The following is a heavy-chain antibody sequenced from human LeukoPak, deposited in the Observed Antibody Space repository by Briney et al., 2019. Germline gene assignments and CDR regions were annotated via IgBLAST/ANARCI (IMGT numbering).Heavy chain of an antibody. J-gene: IGHJ6*02. CDR3: ARGRNYYDSSGYYHYYGMDV. V-gene: IGHV3-33*01. D-gene: IGHD3-22*01. CDR2: IWYDGSNK. CDR1: GFTFSSYG. Sequence: GGSLRLSCAASGFTFSSYGMHWVRQAPGKGLEWVAVIWYDGSNKYYADSVKGRFTISRDNSKNTLYLQMNSLRAEDTAVYYCARGRNYYDSSGYYHYYGMDVWGQGTTVTVSS.